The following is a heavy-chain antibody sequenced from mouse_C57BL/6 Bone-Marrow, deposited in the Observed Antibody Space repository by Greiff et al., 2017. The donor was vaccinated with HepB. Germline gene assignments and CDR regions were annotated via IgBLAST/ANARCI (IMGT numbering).Heavy chain of an antibody. J-gene: IGHJ2*01. CDR1: GYTFTDYN. V-gene: IGHV1-18*01. Sequence: EVQLQQSGPELVKPGASVKIPCKASGYTFTDYNMDWVKQSHGKSLEWIGDINPNNGGTIYNQKFKGKATLTVDKSSSTAYMELRSLTSEDTAVYYCARGVLITTVVAFDYWGQGTTLTVSS. CDR3: ARGVLITTVVAFDY. CDR2: INPNNGGT. D-gene: IGHD1-1*01.